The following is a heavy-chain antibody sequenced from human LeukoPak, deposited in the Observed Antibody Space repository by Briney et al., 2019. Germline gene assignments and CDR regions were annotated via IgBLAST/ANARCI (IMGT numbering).Heavy chain of an antibody. CDR3: TRCLSGDHKPPYDY. CDR2: INHSGYT. Sequence: PSETLSLTCAFYGGSFSDYFFVWIRQSPGKGLEWIGEINHSGYTNYKPSPRSRVTISLDSSKSQFSLRLSSVTAADTAVYYCTRCLSGDHKPPYDYWGQGTLVTVSS. CDR1: GGSFSDYF. V-gene: IGHV4-34*01. D-gene: IGHD3-10*02. J-gene: IGHJ4*02.